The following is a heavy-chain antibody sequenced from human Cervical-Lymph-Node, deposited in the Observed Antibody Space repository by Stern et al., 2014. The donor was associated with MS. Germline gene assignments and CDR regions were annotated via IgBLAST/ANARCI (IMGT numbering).Heavy chain of an antibody. J-gene: IGHJ5*02. CDR1: GGTFSKFP. CDR2: IFPVFGTP. D-gene: IGHD6-13*01. Sequence: DQLVESGAEVTNPGSSVTVSCKASGGTFSKFPSSWVRQAPGQGLEWMGGIFPVFGTPTYAQEFRGRVTITADVSTSTVYMELSSLRSDDTAVYYCALSSETSDRWYSLGYDLWGQGTLVTVSS. CDR3: ALSSETSDRWYSLGYDL. V-gene: IGHV1-69*01.